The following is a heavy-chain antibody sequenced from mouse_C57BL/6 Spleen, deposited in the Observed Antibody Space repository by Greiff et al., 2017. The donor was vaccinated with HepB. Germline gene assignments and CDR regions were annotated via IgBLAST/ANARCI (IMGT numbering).Heavy chain of an antibody. CDR2: ISYSGST. CDR1: GYSITSDY. CDR3: ARSYYYGSSHWYFDV. J-gene: IGHJ1*03. Sequence: EVHLVESGPGLAKPSQTLSLTCSVTGYSITSDYWNWIRKFPGNKLEYMGYISYSGSTYYNPSLKSRISITRDTSKNQYYLQLNSVTTEDTATYYCARSYYYGSSHWYFDVWGTGTTVTVSS. V-gene: IGHV3-8*01. D-gene: IGHD1-1*01.